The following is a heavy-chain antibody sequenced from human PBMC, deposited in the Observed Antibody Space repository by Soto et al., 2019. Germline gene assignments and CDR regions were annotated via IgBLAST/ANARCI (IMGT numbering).Heavy chain of an antibody. CDR2: IIPIFGTA. D-gene: IGHD6-19*01. CDR1: GGTFSSYA. J-gene: IGHJ6*02. Sequence: QVQLVQSGAEVKKPGSSVKVSCKASGGTFSSYAISWVRQAPGQGLEWMGGIIPIFGTANYAQKFQGRVTITADESXSXXYMELSSLRSEDTAVYYCAREGSGWYDNYDYGMDVWGQGTTVTVSS. CDR3: AREGSGWYDNYDYGMDV. V-gene: IGHV1-69*12.